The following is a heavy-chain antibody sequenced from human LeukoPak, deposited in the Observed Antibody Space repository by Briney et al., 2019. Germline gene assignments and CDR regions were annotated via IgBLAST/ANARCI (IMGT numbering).Heavy chain of an antibody. J-gene: IGHJ4*02. CDR1: GCTFTSYG. V-gene: IGHV1-18*01. CDR3: ARAVAAGRRFDY. Sequence: ASVKVSCKASGCTFTSYGISWVRQAPGQGLEWMGWISAYNGNTNYAQKLQGRVTMTTDTSTSTVYMELSSLRSDDTAVYYCARAVAAGRRFDYWGQGTLVTVSS. D-gene: IGHD6-13*01. CDR2: ISAYNGNT.